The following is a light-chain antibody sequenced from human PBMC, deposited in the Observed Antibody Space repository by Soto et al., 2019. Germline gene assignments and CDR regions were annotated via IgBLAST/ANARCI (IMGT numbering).Light chain of an antibody. CDR2: EVT. CDR1: SSDVGGYNY. J-gene: IGLJ3*02. V-gene: IGLV2-14*01. CDR3: ASYTTSNPLGV. Sequence: QSALTQPASVSGSPGQSITISCTGTSSDVGGYNYVSWYQQHPGKAPKLIIYEVTNRPSGVSNRFSGSKSGNTASLTISGLQAEDESDYYCASYTTSNPLGVFGGGTKLTVL.